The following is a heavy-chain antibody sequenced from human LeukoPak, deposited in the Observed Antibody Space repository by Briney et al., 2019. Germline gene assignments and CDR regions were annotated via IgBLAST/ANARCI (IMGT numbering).Heavy chain of an antibody. CDR1: GFTFSSYS. J-gene: IGHJ4*02. Sequence: GGSLRLSCAASGFTFSSYSMNWVRQAPGKRLEWVANIKQDGSEKYYVDSVKGRFTISRDNANNSLYLQMNSLRAEDTAVYYCARGRGGLLWFGEFNSWGQGTLVTVSS. D-gene: IGHD3-10*01. CDR3: ARGRGGLLWFGEFNS. V-gene: IGHV3-7*01. CDR2: IKQDGSEK.